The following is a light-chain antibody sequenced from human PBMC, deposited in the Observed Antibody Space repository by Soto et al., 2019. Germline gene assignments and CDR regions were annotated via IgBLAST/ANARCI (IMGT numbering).Light chain of an antibody. CDR3: QQYYNTPLT. V-gene: IGKV4-1*01. CDR1: QSVLSSSNSQNY. Sequence: DIVMTQSPDSLAVSLGERATINCKSSQSVLSSSNSQNYLTWYQQKPGQPPKLLIYWASTRESGVPDRFSGSGSGTEFTLTISSLQAEDEAVYYCQQYYNTPLTFGQGTKVEVK. J-gene: IGKJ1*01. CDR2: WAS.